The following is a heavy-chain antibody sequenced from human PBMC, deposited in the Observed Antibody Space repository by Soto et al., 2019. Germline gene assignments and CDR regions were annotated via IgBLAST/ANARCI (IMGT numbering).Heavy chain of an antibody. CDR1: GFTLSSYS. Sequence: EVQLVEPGGGLVKPGGSLRLSCAASGFTLSSYSMNWVRQAPGKGLEWVSSISSSPSYIYYADSVKGRFTISRDNAKNSLYLQMNSLRAEDTAVYYCARDSSLAAGDYARLDYWGQGTLVTVSS. V-gene: IGHV3-21*01. D-gene: IGHD4-17*01. CDR2: ISSSPSYI. CDR3: ARDSSLAAGDYARLDY. J-gene: IGHJ4*02.